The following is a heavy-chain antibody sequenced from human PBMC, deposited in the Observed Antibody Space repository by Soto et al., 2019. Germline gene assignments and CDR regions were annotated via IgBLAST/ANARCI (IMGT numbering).Heavy chain of an antibody. Sequence: GGSLRLSCTASGFTFSDAWMSWVRQAPGKGLEWVSSISSSSSYIYYADSVKGRFTISRDNAKNSLYLQMNSLRAEDTAVYYCARDRDGGSSTIFLGRIVATRVYYYYGMDVWGQGTTVTVSS. CDR3: ARDRDGGSSTIFLGRIVATRVYYYYGMDV. CDR2: ISSSSSYI. CDR1: GFTFSDAW. V-gene: IGHV3-21*01. J-gene: IGHJ6*02. D-gene: IGHD5-12*01.